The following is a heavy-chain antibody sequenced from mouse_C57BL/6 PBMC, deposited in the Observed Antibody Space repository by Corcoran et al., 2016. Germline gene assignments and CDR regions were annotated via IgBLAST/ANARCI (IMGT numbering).Heavy chain of an antibody. V-gene: IGHV1-26*01. CDR1: GYTFTDYY. CDR3: ASSVYGNCFDY. Sequence: EVQLQQSGPELVKPGASVKISCKASGYTFTDYYMNWVKQSHGKSLEWIGDINPNNGGTSYNQKFKGKATLTVDKSSSTAYMELRSLTSEDSAVYYCASSVYGNCFDYWGQGTTLTVSS. D-gene: IGHD2-1*01. CDR2: INPNNGGT. J-gene: IGHJ2*01.